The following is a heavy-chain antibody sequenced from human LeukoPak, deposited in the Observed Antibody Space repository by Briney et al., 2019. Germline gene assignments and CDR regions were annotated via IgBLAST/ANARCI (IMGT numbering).Heavy chain of an antibody. CDR3: ARDKDWDLDY. D-gene: IGHD1-26*01. Sequence: AASVKVSCKASGYSFTSYGMTWVRQVPGQGLEWVGWISTESGNTKYAEDLQGRVTMTRDTSTSTVYMELRSLTSGDAAVYYCARDKDWDLDYWGQGTRVTVSS. CDR1: GYSFTSYG. CDR2: ISTESGNT. V-gene: IGHV1-18*01. J-gene: IGHJ4*02.